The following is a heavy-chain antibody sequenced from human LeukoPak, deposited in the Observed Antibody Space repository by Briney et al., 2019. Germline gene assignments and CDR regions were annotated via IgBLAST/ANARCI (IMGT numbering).Heavy chain of an antibody. D-gene: IGHD2-21*01. CDR2: IYSSGST. J-gene: IGHJ3*02. CDR3: TRDCDVVVSTTSHEGFGI. Sequence: SETLSLTCTVSGRSLDSGNFYWSWIRQPPGKGLEWIGYIYSSGSTYANPSLKSRVTISVDTSKNQFSLKLRSVTAADTAVYYCTRDCDVVVSTTSHEGFGIWGQGTTVTVSS. V-gene: IGHV4-30-4*08. CDR1: GRSLDSGNFY.